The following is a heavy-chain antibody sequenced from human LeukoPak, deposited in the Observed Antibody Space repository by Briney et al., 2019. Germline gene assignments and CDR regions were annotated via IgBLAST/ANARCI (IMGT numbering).Heavy chain of an antibody. J-gene: IGHJ4*02. CDR2: VYYIGST. CDR1: GGSISSNY. D-gene: IGHD5-18*01. Sequence: PSETLSLTCTVSGGSISSNYWSWIRQSPGKGLEWIGYVYYIGSTNYNPSLKSRVTISVDTSNNQFSLKLNSVTAADTAVYYCARVSAIVTIFDQSGQGTLVTVSP. CDR3: ARVSAIVTIFDQ. V-gene: IGHV4-59*01.